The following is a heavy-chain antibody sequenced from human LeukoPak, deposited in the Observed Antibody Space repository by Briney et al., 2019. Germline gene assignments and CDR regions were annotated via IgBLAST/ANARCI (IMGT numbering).Heavy chain of an antibody. D-gene: IGHD3-10*01. CDR3: AREIARLLWFGELIN. Sequence: GGSLRLSCAASGFTFDKAWMSWVRQAPGKGLEWVANIKQDGSEKYYVDSVKGRFTISRDNAKNSLYLQMNSLRAEDTAVYYCAREIARLLWFGELINWGQGTLVTVSS. CDR2: IKQDGSEK. V-gene: IGHV3-7*01. J-gene: IGHJ4*02. CDR1: GFTFDKAW.